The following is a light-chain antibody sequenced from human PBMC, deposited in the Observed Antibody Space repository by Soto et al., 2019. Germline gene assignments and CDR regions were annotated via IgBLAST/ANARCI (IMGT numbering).Light chain of an antibody. Sequence: EIVLTQSPGTLSLSPGERATLSCRASQSVGKNYLAWYQQKPGQAPRLLIYTASFRATGIPDRFSGSGSGTDFTLTISSLEPGDLAVYYCQQYGSSPRTFGQGTKVDIK. CDR3: QQYGSSPRT. V-gene: IGKV3-20*01. J-gene: IGKJ1*01. CDR1: QSVGKNY. CDR2: TAS.